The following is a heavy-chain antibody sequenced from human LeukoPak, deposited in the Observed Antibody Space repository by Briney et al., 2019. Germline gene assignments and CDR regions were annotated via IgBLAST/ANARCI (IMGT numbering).Heavy chain of an antibody. CDR1: EFTFSSYS. CDR2: ISSTATPM. J-gene: IGHJ5*02. CDR3: ARDVAYHGGDWFDP. V-gene: IGHV3-21*05. Sequence: PGGSLRLSCAASEFTFSSYSMSWVRQAPGKGLEWVSYISSTATPMYYADSVKGRFTVSRYNAQSSLYLQMNGVRAEDTAGYYCARDVAYHGGDWFDPWGQGTLVTVSS. D-gene: IGHD4-23*01.